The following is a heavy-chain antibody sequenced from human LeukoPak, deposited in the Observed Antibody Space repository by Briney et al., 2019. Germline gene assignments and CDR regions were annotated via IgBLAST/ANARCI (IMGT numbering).Heavy chain of an antibody. CDR3: AKVEGSGTRPTFWFGP. D-gene: IGHD3-10*01. CDR1: GYTFTNYA. J-gene: IGHJ5*02. Sequence: ASVKVSCKASGYTFTNYAMNWVRQAPGQGLEWMGWINTNTGNPTYAQGFTGRFVFSLDTSVSMAYLQISSLKAEDTAVYYCAKVEGSGTRPTFWFGPWGQGTLVTVSS. V-gene: IGHV7-4-1*04. CDR2: INTNTGNP.